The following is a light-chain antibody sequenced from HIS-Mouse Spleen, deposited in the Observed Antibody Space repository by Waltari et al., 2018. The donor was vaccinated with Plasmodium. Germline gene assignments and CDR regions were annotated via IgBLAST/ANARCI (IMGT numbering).Light chain of an antibody. CDR1: SRDVGGYNL. J-gene: IGLJ3*02. CDR3: CSYAGSSTWV. Sequence: QSALTQPASVSGSPGQSITISCTGTSRDVGGYNLVSWYQQQPGKAPNLMIYEGSKRPSGVSNRFSGSKSGNTASLTISGLQAEDEADYYCCSYAGSSTWVFGGGTKLTVL. CDR2: EGS. V-gene: IGLV2-23*01.